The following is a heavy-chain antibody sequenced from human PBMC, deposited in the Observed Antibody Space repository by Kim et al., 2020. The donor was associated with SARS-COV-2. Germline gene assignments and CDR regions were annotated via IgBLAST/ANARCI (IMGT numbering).Heavy chain of an antibody. V-gene: IGHV4-31*03. D-gene: IGHD3-3*01. CDR2: FYYSGSN. Sequence: SETLSLTCTVSGGSISSDGYYWSWIRPHPGKGLEWIGYFYYSGSNNYNPTLQSRVTIYVAKNKNQLYLKLGSATAAATAVYDCASSDLSFGVVISAFDI. J-gene: IGHJ3*02. CDR1: GGSISSDGYY. CDR3: ASSDLSFGVVISAFDI.